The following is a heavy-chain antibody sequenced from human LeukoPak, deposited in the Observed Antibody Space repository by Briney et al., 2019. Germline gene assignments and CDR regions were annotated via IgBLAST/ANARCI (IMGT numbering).Heavy chain of an antibody. D-gene: IGHD1-14*01. J-gene: IGHJ6*03. CDR1: GFTFNTYT. V-gene: IGHV3-30*18. CDR3: AKSLPEGAPSYYMDV. Sequence: PGGSLRLSCAASGFTFNTYTMNWVRQAPGKGLEWVAVISYDGSAKFYADSLKGRFTISRDNPRNTLFLEINSLRTDDTAVYYCAKSLPEGAPSYYMDVWGKGTTVTVSS. CDR2: ISYDGSAK.